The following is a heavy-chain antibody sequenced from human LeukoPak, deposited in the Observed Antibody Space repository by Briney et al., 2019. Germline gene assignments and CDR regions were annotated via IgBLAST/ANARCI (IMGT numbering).Heavy chain of an antibody. J-gene: IGHJ4*02. Sequence: GGSLRLSCVASGFTFSNAWMIWVRQAPVKGLEWVGRIKSKTDGGTTDYAAPVKGRFTISRDDSKNTLYLQMNSLRAEDTAVYYCAKGKAVVTAIFPVGYWGQGTLVTVSS. D-gene: IGHD2-21*02. V-gene: IGHV3-15*01. CDR3: AKGKAVVTAIFPVGY. CDR2: IKSKTDGGTT. CDR1: GFTFSNAW.